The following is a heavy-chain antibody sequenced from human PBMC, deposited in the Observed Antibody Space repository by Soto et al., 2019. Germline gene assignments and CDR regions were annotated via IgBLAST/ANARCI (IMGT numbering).Heavy chain of an antibody. J-gene: IGHJ3*02. D-gene: IGHD6-19*01. CDR2: ISSSCSTI. CDR3: ASARIAVAGDAFDI. CDR1: GFTFSSYE. Sequence: GGSLRLSCAASGFTFSSYEMNWVRQAPGKGLEWVSYISSSCSTIYYADSVKGRFTISRDNAKNSLYLQMNSLRAEDTAVYYCASARIAVAGDAFDIWGQGTMVTVSS. V-gene: IGHV3-48*03.